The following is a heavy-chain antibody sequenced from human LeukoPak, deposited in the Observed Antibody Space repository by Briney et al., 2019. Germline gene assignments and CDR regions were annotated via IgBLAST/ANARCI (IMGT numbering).Heavy chain of an antibody. J-gene: IGHJ1*01. D-gene: IGHD2-21*01. V-gene: IGHV3-23*01. CDR2: ISPRGDIT. CDR1: GFTFSSYA. CDR3: AKDGDWGRFNH. Sequence: PGGSLRLSCAASGFTFSSYAMNWVRQAPGKGLEWVSGISPRGDITYYKDSVRGRFTISRDNFKNTVSLQLNSLRAEDTAMYYCAKDGDWGRFNHWGQGTLVTVSS.